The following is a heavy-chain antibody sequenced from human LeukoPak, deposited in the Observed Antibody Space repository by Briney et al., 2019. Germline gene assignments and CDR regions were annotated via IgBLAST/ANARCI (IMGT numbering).Heavy chain of an antibody. J-gene: IGHJ1*01. CDR1: GFTFSSYG. CDR2: IWYDGSNK. D-gene: IGHD2-8*01. Sequence: PGRSLRLSCAASGFTFSSYGMHWVRQAPGKGLEWVAVIWYDGSNKYYADSVKGRFTISGDNSKNTLYLQMNSLRAEDTAVYYCAKEGVYGPGEEYFQHWGQGTLVTVSS. V-gene: IGHV3-33*06. CDR3: AKEGVYGPGEEYFQH.